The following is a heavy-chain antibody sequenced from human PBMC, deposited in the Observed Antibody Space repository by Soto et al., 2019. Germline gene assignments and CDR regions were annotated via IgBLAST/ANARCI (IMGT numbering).Heavy chain of an antibody. D-gene: IGHD4-17*01. CDR3: ARSDDYVAFEY. CDR2: IYNSGYA. CDR1: GGSISSGHYK. Sequence: QVQLQESGPGLVKPSQTLSLTCTVSGGSISSGHYKWSWIRQPPGKGLEWIGYIYNSGYAYNNPSLKSRVTISLDTSTQFSLNFSSLTAADTAVYYCARSDDYVAFEYWGQGTLVTVSS. J-gene: IGHJ4*02. V-gene: IGHV4-30-4*01.